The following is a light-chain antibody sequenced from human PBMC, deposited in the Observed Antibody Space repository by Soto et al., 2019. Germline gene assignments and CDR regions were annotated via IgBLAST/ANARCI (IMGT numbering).Light chain of an antibody. V-gene: IGKV3-15*01. CDR2: GAS. J-gene: IGKJ1*01. Sequence: EIVMTQSPATLSVSPGERATLSCRASQSVSSNLVWYQQKPGQAPRLLIYGASTRATGIPARFSGSGSGTEFTLTINSLQSEDFAVYYCQQYGSSGTFGQGTKVEIK. CDR3: QQYGSSGT. CDR1: QSVSSN.